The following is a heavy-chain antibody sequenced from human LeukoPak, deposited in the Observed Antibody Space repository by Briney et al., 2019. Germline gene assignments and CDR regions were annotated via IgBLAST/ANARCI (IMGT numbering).Heavy chain of an antibody. J-gene: IGHJ4*02. CDR3: AKIAVASPFFDY. CDR2: ISYDGSNV. Sequence: GGSLRLSCAASGFTFSRNGMHWVRQTPGKGLEWVAVISYDGSNVYYGDSVKGRFTISRDNSKNTLYLQMNSLGVDDTAVYYCAKIAVASPFFDYWGQGTLVTVSS. CDR1: GFTFSRNG. V-gene: IGHV3-30*18. D-gene: IGHD6-19*01.